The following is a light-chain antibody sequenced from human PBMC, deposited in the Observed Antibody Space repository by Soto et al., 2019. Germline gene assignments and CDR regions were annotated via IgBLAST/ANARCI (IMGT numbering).Light chain of an antibody. CDR1: KSFSSSY. Sequence: EIVLTQSPATLSLFPGEKETLSCRASKSFSSSYLAWYQQKPGQSPRLLIYGASSRATGIPVRFSGSGSGTDFTLTISRLEPEDFAVYYCQQYGSSPRITFGQGTRLEIK. CDR3: QQYGSSPRIT. J-gene: IGKJ5*01. V-gene: IGKV3-20*01. CDR2: GAS.